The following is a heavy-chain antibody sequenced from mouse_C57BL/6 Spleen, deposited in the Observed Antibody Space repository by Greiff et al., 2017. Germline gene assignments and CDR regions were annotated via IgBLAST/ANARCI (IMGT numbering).Heavy chain of an antibody. CDR1: GYTFTTYP. D-gene: IGHD1-1*01. CDR2: FHPYNDDT. J-gene: IGHJ3*01. Sequence: QVQLKESGAELVKPGASVKMSCKASGYTFTTYPIEWMKQNHGKSLEWIGNFHPYNDDTKYNEKFKGKATLTVEKSSSTVYLELSRLTSDDSAVYYCARGGYYDGGAFADWGQGTLVTVSA. CDR3: ARGGYYDGGAFAD. V-gene: IGHV1-47*01.